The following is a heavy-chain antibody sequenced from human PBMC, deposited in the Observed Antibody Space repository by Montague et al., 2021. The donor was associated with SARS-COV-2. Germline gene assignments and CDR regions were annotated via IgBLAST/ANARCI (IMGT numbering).Heavy chain of an antibody. CDR1: GGSISSSSYY. V-gene: IGHV4-39*01. Sequence: SKTLSLTCTVSGGSISSSSYYWGWIRQPPGKGLEWIGSIYYGGSTYYNPSLKSRVTISVDTSKNQFSLKLSSVTAADTAVYCCARHGSSGYFDWLGDWGQGTLVTVSS. CDR2: IYYGGST. CDR3: ARHGSSGYFDWLGD. J-gene: IGHJ4*02. D-gene: IGHD3-9*01.